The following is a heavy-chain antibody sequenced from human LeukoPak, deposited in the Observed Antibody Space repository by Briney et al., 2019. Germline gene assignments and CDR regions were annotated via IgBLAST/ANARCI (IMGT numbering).Heavy chain of an antibody. CDR2: IIPIFGTA. Sequence: GASVKVSCKASGGTFSSYAISWVRQAPGQGLEWMGGIIPIFGTANYAQKFQGRVTITTDESTSTAYMELSSLRFEDTAVYYCARDYDSRFRYFDINYYYYMDVWGKGTTVTVSS. CDR1: GGTFSSYA. V-gene: IGHV1-69*05. J-gene: IGHJ6*03. D-gene: IGHD3-9*01. CDR3: ARDYDSRFRYFDINYYYYMDV.